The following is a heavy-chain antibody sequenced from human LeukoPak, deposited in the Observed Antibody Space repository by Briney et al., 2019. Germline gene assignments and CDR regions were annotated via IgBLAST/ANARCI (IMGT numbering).Heavy chain of an antibody. CDR2: ISGSGGST. D-gene: IGHD3-22*01. V-gene: IGHV3-23*01. Sequence: GGSLGLSCAASGFTFSSYAMSWVRQAPGKGLEWVSAISGSGGSTYYADSVKGRFTISRDNSKNTLYLQMNSLRAEDTAVYYCATGSGYYWADYWGQGTLVTVSS. J-gene: IGHJ4*02. CDR3: ATGSGYYWADY. CDR1: GFTFSSYA.